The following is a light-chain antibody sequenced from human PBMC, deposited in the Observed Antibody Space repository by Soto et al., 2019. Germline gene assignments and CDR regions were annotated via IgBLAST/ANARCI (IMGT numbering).Light chain of an antibody. Sequence: QSVLTQPPSASGSPGQSVTTSCTGTSSDVGGYNYVSWYQQHPGKAPKLMIYEVSKRPSGVPDRFSGSKSGNTASLTVSGLQAEDEADYYCSSYAGSNNLIFGTGTKVTVL. J-gene: IGLJ1*01. CDR1: SSDVGGYNY. CDR3: SSYAGSNNLI. CDR2: EVS. V-gene: IGLV2-8*01.